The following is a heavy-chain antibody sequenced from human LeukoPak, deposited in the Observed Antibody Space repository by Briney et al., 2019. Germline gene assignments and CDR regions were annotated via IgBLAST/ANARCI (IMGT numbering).Heavy chain of an antibody. CDR2: IVAYNGKS. D-gene: IGHD6-19*01. V-gene: IGHV1-18*01. CDR1: GYVFTSYG. CDR3: ARANGGIAVANYYYGMDV. J-gene: IGHJ6*02. Sequence: ALVKLCCKPAGYVFTSYGVSWVGQSAGHGGGGWGGIVAYNGKSNYAQKLQGRVTMTTDTSTSPAYVELRSLRSDDTAVYYCARANGGIAVANYYYGMDVWGQGTTVTVPS.